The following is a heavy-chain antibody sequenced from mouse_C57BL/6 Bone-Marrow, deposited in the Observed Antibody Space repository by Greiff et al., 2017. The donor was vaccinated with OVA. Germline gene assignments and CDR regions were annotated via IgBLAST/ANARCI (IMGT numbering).Heavy chain of an antibody. CDR3: ARHSPYDYDY. CDR1: GFTFSSYG. J-gene: IGHJ2*01. CDR2: ISSGGSYT. D-gene: IGHD2-4*01. Sequence: EVQVVESGGDLVKPGGSLKLSCAASGFTFSSYGMSWVRQTPDKRLEWVATISSGGSYTYYPDSVKGRFTISRDNAKNTLYLQMSSLKSEDTAMYYCARHSPYDYDYWGQGTTLTVSS. V-gene: IGHV5-6*01.